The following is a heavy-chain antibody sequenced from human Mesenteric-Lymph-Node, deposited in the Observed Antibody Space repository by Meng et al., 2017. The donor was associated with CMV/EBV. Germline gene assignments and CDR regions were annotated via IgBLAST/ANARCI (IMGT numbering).Heavy chain of an antibody. CDR3: ARDVLGSCKGTSCYRLSP. CDR2: INGDGSTT. V-gene: IGHV3-74*01. D-gene: IGHD2-2*01. Sequence: GESLKISCAASGFTFSDYWMHWVRHAPGQGLVWVSHINGDGSTTSHADSVKGRFTISRDNAKNTLYLQMNSLGVEDTAVYYCARDVLGSCKGTSCYRLSPWGQGTLVTVSS. J-gene: IGHJ5*02. CDR1: GFTFSDYW.